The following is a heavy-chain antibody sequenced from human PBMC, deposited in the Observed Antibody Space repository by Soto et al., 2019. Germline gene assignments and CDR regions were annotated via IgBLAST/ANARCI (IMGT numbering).Heavy chain of an antibody. D-gene: IGHD3-22*01. J-gene: IGHJ4*02. Sequence: EVQLVESGGGLVQPGGSLRLSCAASGFTFSSYWMSWVRQAPGKGLEWVANIKQDGSEKYYVDSVKGRFTISRDNAKNSLYLQMNSLRAEDTAVYYCGRAGGGYCWGYWGQGTLFTVSS. CDR1: GFTFSSYW. CDR2: IKQDGSEK. V-gene: IGHV3-7*03. CDR3: GRAGGGYCWGY.